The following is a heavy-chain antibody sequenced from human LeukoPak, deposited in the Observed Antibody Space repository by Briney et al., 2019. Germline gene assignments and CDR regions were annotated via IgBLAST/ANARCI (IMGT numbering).Heavy chain of an antibody. V-gene: IGHV4-59*01. CDR2: IYYSGST. J-gene: IGHJ4*02. CDR3: ARGVEYDFWSGYSRWYYFGY. Sequence: PSETLSLTCTVSGGSISSYYWSWIRQPPGKGLEWIGYIYYSGSTNYNPSLKSRVTISVDTSKNQFSLKLSSVTAADTAVYYCARGVEYDFWSGYSRWYYFGYWGQGTLVTVSS. CDR1: GGSISSYY. D-gene: IGHD3-3*01.